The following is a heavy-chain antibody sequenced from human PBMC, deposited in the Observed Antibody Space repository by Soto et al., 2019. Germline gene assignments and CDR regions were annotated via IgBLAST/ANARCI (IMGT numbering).Heavy chain of an antibody. D-gene: IGHD2-2*01. Sequence: SVTMCLTCTVAGGSLSSGGYYWSWNRKHPGKGLEWIGYIYYSGSTYYNPSLKGRVTISVDTSKNQFSLKLSSVTAADTAVYYCARGRGYCSSTSCPDPPDYWGQGTLVTVSS. CDR3: ARGRGYCSSTSCPDPPDY. J-gene: IGHJ4*02. CDR1: GGSLSSGGYY. V-gene: IGHV4-31*03. CDR2: IYYSGST.